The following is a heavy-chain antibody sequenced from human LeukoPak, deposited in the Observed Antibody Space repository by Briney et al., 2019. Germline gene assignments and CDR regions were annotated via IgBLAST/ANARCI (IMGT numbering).Heavy chain of an antibody. CDR3: ARLRYFDWFLDY. Sequence: SGGSLRLSCAASGFTFSSYSMNWVRQAPGKGLEWASSISSSSSYIYYADSVKGRFTISRDNAKNSLYLQMNSLRAEDTAVYYCARLRYFDWFLDYWGQGTLVTVSS. V-gene: IGHV3-21*04. J-gene: IGHJ4*02. CDR1: GFTFSSYS. D-gene: IGHD3-9*01. CDR2: ISSSSSYI.